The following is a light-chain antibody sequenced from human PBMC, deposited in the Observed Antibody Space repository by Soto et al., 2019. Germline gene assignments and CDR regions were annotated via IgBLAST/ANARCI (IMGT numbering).Light chain of an antibody. CDR2: DVS. V-gene: IGLV2-14*01. CDR1: SSDVGGYNY. J-gene: IGLJ2*01. CDR3: SSYTSSSTLPV. Sequence: QSALTQPASVSGSPGQSITISCTGTSSDVGGYNYVSWYQQHPGKAPKLMIYDVSNRPSGVSNRFSGSKSGNTASLTISGLHAEDEADYYCSSYTSSSTLPVFGGGTKVTVL.